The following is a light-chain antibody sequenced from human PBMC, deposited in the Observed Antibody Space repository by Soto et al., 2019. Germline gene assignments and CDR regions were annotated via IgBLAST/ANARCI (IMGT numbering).Light chain of an antibody. CDR1: QSVISDY. J-gene: IGKJ4*01. V-gene: IGKV3-20*01. Sequence: EIVLTQSPGTLSLSPGDRATLSCRASQSVISDYLAWYQQKPGQAPRLLIYGASGRATGIPDRFSGSGPGPDFTLTISRLEPEDFAVYYCQQYGSSPLTFGGGTKVEIK. CDR3: QQYGSSPLT. CDR2: GAS.